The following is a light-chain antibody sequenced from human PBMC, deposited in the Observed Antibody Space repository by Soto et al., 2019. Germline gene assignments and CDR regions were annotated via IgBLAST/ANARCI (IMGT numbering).Light chain of an antibody. CDR1: QSISSW. CDR3: QQYNSYSPWT. CDR2: DAS. Sequence: DIQMTQSPSSLSASVGDTVTLTCRASQSISSWLAWYQQKPGKAPKLLIYDASSLESGVPSRFSGSGSGTEFTLTISSLQPDDFATYYCQQYNSYSPWTFGQGTKVDIK. V-gene: IGKV1-5*01. J-gene: IGKJ1*01.